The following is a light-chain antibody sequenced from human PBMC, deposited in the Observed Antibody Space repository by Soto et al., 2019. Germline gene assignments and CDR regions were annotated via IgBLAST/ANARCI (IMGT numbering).Light chain of an antibody. V-gene: IGKV3-20*01. Sequence: ENVLTQSPGTLSLSPGERATLSCRASQSVSSYSLAWYQQKPGQAPRLVMYGTSNRATGIPDRFSGSGSGKDFTLTISRLEPEDFAVYYCQQYDSSPRTFGQGTKVDIK. CDR2: GTS. CDR1: QSVSSYS. J-gene: IGKJ1*01. CDR3: QQYDSSPRT.